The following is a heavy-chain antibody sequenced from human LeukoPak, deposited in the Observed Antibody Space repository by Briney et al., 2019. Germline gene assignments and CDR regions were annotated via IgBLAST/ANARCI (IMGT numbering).Heavy chain of an antibody. CDR2: IHSSSGSI. Sequence: GGSLRLSCVASGFTFSGYSMNWVRQAPGKGLEWVSSIHSSSGSIYYADSLKGRFTISRDNAKNSLYLQMNSLRAEDTAVYYCARDLAWDAFDIWGQGTMVTVSS. J-gene: IGHJ3*02. CDR3: ARDLAWDAFDI. CDR1: GFTFSGYS. V-gene: IGHV3-21*01.